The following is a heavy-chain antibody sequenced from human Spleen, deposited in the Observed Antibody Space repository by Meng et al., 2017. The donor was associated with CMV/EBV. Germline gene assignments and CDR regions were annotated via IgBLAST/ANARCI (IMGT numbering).Heavy chain of an antibody. J-gene: IGHJ5*02. Sequence: SETLSLTCTVSGGSISSYYWSWIRQPPGKGLEWIGYIYYSGSTYYNPSLKSRVAISVDTSKNQFSLRLSSVTAADTAVYYCARQASSGPMNWFDPGGQGTLVTVSS. D-gene: IGHD6-19*01. CDR3: ARQASSGPMNWFDP. CDR1: GGSISSYY. V-gene: IGHV4-59*08. CDR2: IYYSGST.